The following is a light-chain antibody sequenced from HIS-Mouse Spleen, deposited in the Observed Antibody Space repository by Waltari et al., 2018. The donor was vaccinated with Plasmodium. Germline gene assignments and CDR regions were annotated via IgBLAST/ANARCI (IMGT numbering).Light chain of an antibody. CDR3: QSADSSGTYRV. CDR1: ALPKQY. Sequence: SYELTQPPSVSVSPGQTARTTCSGDALPKQYALWYQQKPGQAPVLVIYKDSERPSGIPERFSGASSGTTVTLTISGVQAEDEADYYCQSADSSGTYRVFGGGTKLTVL. CDR2: KDS. J-gene: IGLJ2*01. V-gene: IGLV3-25*03.